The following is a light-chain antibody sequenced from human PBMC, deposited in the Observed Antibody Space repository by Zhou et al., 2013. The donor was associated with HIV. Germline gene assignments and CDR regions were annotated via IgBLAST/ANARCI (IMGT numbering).Light chain of an antibody. Sequence: AIRMTQSPSSFSASTGDRVTITCRASQDISTYLAWYQQKPGKSPKLLIYAASSLQSGVPSRFSGSGSGTDFTLTIDCLQSEDFAIYYCQQYYTSLWTFGQGTKVEDK. V-gene: IGKV1-8*01. J-gene: IGKJ1*01. CDR1: QDISTY. CDR3: QQYYTSLWT. CDR2: AAS.